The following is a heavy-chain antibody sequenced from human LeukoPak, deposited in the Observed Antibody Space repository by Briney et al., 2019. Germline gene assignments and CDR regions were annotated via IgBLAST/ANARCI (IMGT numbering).Heavy chain of an antibody. Sequence: AGGSLRLSCAASGFTFSNAWMSWVRQAPGKGLEWVGRIKSKTDGGTTDYAAPVKGRFTISRDDSKNTLYLQMNSLKTEDTAVYYCTTDLNIVVVGPGYWGQGTLVTVSS. D-gene: IGHD2-21*01. J-gene: IGHJ4*02. CDR3: TTDLNIVVVGPGY. V-gene: IGHV3-15*01. CDR2: IKSKTDGGTT. CDR1: GFTFSNAW.